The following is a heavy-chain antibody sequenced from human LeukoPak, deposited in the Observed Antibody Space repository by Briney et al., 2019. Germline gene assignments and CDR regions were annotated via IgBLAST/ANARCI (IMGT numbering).Heavy chain of an antibody. J-gene: IGHJ5*02. CDR1: GGSISSGSYY. Sequence: SQTLSLTCTVSGGSISSGSYYWSWIRQPAGKGLEWIGRIYTSGSTNYNPSLKSRVTISVDTSKNQFSLKLSSATAADTAVYYCARSCSSTSCFNWFDPWGQGTLVTVSS. CDR2: IYTSGST. V-gene: IGHV4-61*02. D-gene: IGHD2-2*01. CDR3: ARSCSSTSCFNWFDP.